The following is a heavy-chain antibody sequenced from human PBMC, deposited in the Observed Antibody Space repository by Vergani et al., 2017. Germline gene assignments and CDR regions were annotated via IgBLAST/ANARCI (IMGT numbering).Heavy chain of an antibody. D-gene: IGHD3-10*01. CDR1: GFTFSSYA. CDR2: ISYDGSNK. V-gene: IGHV3-30*01. Sequence: QVQLVESGGGVVQPGRSLRLSCAASGFTFSSYAMHWVRQAPGKGLECVAVISYDGSNKYYADSVKGRFTISRDNSKNTLYLQMNSLRAEETAVYYCASPDKVWYGSGSYFDYWGQGTLVTVSS. CDR3: ASPDKVWYGSGSYFDY. J-gene: IGHJ4*02.